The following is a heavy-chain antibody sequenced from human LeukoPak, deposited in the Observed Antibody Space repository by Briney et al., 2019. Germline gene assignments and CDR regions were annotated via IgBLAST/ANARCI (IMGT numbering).Heavy chain of an antibody. V-gene: IGHV1-2*02. Sequence: ASVTVSCKASGYTFTGYYMHWVRQAPGQGLEWMGWINPNSGGTNYAQKFQGRVTMTRDTSISTAYMELSRLRSDDTAVYYCARDELTVGNYYYGMDVWGQGTTVTVSS. CDR2: INPNSGGT. CDR3: ARDELTVGNYYYGMDV. CDR1: GYTFTGYY. J-gene: IGHJ6*02. D-gene: IGHD1-26*01.